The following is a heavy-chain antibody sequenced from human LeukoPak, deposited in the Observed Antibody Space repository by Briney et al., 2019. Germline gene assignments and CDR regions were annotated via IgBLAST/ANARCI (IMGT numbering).Heavy chain of an antibody. CDR3: ARGLRSGWSFYYYYYMDV. D-gene: IGHD6-19*01. V-gene: IGHV1-18*01. CDR1: GYTFTSYG. J-gene: IGHJ6*03. Sequence: VASVKVSCKASGYTFTSYGISWVRQAPGQGLEWMGWISAYNGNTNYAQKLQGRVTMTTDTSTSTAYMELRSLRSDDTAVYYCARGLRSGWSFYYYYYMDVWGKGTTVTVSS. CDR2: ISAYNGNT.